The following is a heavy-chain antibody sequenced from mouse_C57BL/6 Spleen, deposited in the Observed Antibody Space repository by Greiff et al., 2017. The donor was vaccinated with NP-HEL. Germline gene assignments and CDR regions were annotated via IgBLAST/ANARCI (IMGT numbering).Heavy chain of an antibody. V-gene: IGHV2-6*03. CDR3: ASTYYSNYGAMDY. J-gene: IGHJ4*01. Sequence: VQLKESGPGLVAPSQSLSITCTVSGFSLTSYGVHWVRQPPGKGLEWLVVIWSDGSTTYNSALKSRLSISKDNSKSQVFLKMNSLQTDDTAMYYCASTYYSNYGAMDYWGQGTSVTVSS. D-gene: IGHD2-5*01. CDR1: GFSLTSYG. CDR2: IWSDGST.